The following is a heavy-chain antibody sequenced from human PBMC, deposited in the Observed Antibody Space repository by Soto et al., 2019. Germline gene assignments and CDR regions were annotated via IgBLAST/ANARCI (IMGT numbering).Heavy chain of an antibody. V-gene: IGHV3-15*07. CDR2: IKSKNDGGTL. J-gene: IGHJ4*02. Sequence: GGSLRLSCAASGFDFTTTWMNWVRLAPGKGLEWVARIKSKNDGGTLDYASPVKGRFTISRDDSKKTSYLQMNSLKTEDTAIYYCSTSDYGGFDYWGQGVLVTVSS. CDR1: GFDFTTTW. D-gene: IGHD3-10*01. CDR3: STSDYGGFDY.